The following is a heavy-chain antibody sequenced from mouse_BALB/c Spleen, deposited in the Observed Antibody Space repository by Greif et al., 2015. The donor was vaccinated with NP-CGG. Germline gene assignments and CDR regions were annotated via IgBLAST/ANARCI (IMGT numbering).Heavy chain of an antibody. D-gene: IGHD4-1*01. J-gene: IGHJ4*01. V-gene: IGHV1-84*02. CDR2: IYPGSGNT. CDR1: GYTFNDYY. CDR3: ARRTGTEAMDY. Sequence: LMESGPELVKPGASVKISCKASGYTFNDYYINWVKQKPGQGLEWIGWIYPGSGNTKYNEKFKGKATLTVDTSSSTAYMQLSSLTSEDTAVYFCARRTGTEAMDYWGQGTSVTVSS.